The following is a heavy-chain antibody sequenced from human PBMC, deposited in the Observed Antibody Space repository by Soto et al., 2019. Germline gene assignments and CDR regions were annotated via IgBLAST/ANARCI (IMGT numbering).Heavy chain of an antibody. CDR3: ARCSHTGVFGVVDYGMDV. CDR1: GYTFPSYD. Sequence: QVQLVQSGAEVKKPGASVKVSCKASGYTFPSYDIKWVRQDTGQGLEWMGWMNPNSGNTGYAQECQGRVTMTRNTSICTAYMELSSLRSEDTDVYYCARCSHTGVFGVVDYGMDVWGQGTTVTVSS. D-gene: IGHD3-3*01. J-gene: IGHJ6*02. CDR2: MNPNSGNT. V-gene: IGHV1-8*01.